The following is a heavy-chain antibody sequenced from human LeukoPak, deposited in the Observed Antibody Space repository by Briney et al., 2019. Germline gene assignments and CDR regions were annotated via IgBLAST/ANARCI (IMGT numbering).Heavy chain of an antibody. CDR3: ARDFTVDHKEGTFDY. Sequence: GGSLRLSCAASGFTFSSYGMHWVRQAPGKGLEWVAVIWYDGSNKYYADSVKGRFTISRDNSKNTLYLQMNSLRAEDTAVYYCARDFTVDHKEGTFDYWGQGTRVTVAS. CDR2: IWYDGSNK. D-gene: IGHD4-23*01. J-gene: IGHJ4*02. V-gene: IGHV3-33*01. CDR1: GFTFSSYG.